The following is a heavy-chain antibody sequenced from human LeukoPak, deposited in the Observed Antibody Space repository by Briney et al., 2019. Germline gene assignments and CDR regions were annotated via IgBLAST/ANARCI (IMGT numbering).Heavy chain of an antibody. CDR2: ISGSGGST. V-gene: IGHV3-23*01. D-gene: IGHD4-17*01. CDR3: AKDRTTEGRMDDAFDI. Sequence: PGGSLRLSCAASGFTFSNAYMSWVRQAPGKGLVWVSAISGSGGSTYYADSVKGRFTISRDNSKNTLYLQMNSLRAEDTAVYYCAKDRTTEGRMDDAFDIWGQGTMVTVSS. J-gene: IGHJ3*02. CDR1: GFTFSNAY.